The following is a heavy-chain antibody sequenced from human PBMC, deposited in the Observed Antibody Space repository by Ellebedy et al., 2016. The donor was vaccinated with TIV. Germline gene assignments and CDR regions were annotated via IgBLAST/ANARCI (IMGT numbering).Heavy chain of an antibody. D-gene: IGHD5-12*01. CDR2: IIPLFGTA. V-gene: IGHV1-69*13. Sequence: ASVKVSCKASGGTFSSYAISWVRQAPGQGLEWMGGIIPLFGTATYAQKFQGRVTITADESTSTTYMELNSLRSKDTAVYYCARDFGHSGYDLLDYWGQGTLVTVSS. J-gene: IGHJ4*02. CDR1: GGTFSSYA. CDR3: ARDFGHSGYDLLDY.